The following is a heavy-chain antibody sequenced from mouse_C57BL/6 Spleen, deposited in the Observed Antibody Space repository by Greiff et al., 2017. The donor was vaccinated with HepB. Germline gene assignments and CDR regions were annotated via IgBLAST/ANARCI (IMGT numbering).Heavy chain of an antibody. CDR1: GYTFTSYW. V-gene: IGHV1-53*01. Sequence: QVQLKQPGTELVKPGASVKLSCKASGYTFTSYWMHWVKQRPGQGLEWIGNINPSNGGTNYNEKFKSKATLTVDKSSSTAYMQLSSLTSEDSAVYYCARNPYGYDGAWFAYWGQGTLVTVSA. CDR3: ARNPYGYDGAWFAY. CDR2: INPSNGGT. J-gene: IGHJ3*01. D-gene: IGHD2-2*01.